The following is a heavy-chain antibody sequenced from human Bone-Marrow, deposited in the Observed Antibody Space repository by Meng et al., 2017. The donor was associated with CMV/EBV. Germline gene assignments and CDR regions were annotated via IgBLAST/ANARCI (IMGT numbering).Heavy chain of an antibody. D-gene: IGHD1-20*01. CDR1: GFTLSDYY. J-gene: IGHJ3*02. V-gene: IGHV3-69-1*01. CDR3: ARDLTGSSGAFDI. Sequence: GESLKISCAASGFTLSDYYMNWVRQAPGKGLEWVSSISSSSTIYYADSVKGRFTISRDNAKNSLYLQMNSLRAEDTAVYYCARDLTGSSGAFDIWGQGTMVTVSS. CDR2: ISSSSTI.